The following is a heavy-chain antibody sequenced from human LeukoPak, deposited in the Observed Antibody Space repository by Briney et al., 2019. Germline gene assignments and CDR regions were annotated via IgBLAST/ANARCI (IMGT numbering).Heavy chain of an antibody. Sequence: ASVKVSCKTSGYTFTGSYIHWVRLAPGQGLEWMGWINPNTGGTNFGQNFQGRVTMSRDTSISTVSIEVSSLRSDDSAVYYCARGADFGGYSRHYMDVWGKGTTVTVSS. CDR2: INPNTGGT. D-gene: IGHD3-16*01. CDR3: ARGADFGGYSRHYMDV. CDR1: GYTFTGSY. V-gene: IGHV1-2*02. J-gene: IGHJ6*03.